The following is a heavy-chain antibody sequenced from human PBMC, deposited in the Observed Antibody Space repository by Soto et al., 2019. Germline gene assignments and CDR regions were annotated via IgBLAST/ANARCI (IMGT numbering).Heavy chain of an antibody. J-gene: IGHJ4*02. V-gene: IGHV3-21*01. CDR2: ISSGSSDT. CDR1: GFTFSGVS. Sequence: GGSLRRSCEASGFTFSGVSMNWVRQVPGKGLEWVASISSGSSDTWYADSVKGRFIISRDNAQNSLFLQMNTLRPEDTAIYYCARVAYWGPGTQVTVSS. CDR3: ARVAY.